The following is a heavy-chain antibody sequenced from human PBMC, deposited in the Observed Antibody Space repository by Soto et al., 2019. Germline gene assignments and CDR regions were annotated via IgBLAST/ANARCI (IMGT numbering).Heavy chain of an antibody. Sequence: QVQLVQSGAEVKKPGSSVTVSCKASGGTFSSYTISWVRQAPGQGLEWMGGIIPIFGTANYAQKFQGRVTMTADESTSTAYMELSSLRSEDTAVYYCARGNHRWLQLGYFDLWGRGTLVTVSS. CDR3: ARGNHRWLQLGYFDL. J-gene: IGHJ2*01. CDR1: GGTFSSYT. D-gene: IGHD5-12*01. CDR2: IIPIFGTA. V-gene: IGHV1-69*12.